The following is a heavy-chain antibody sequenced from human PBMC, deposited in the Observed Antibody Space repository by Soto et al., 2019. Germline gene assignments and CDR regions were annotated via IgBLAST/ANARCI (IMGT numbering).Heavy chain of an antibody. D-gene: IGHD5-18*01. V-gene: IGHV3-48*02. J-gene: IGHJ6*02. CDR1: GFTFSSYS. CDR3: ARKGGTATRYYYYGMDV. Sequence: HPGWSLGLSCASSGFTFSSYSMNWVRQAPRKGLEWVSYISSSSSTIYYADSVKGRFTISRDNAKNSLYLQMNSLRDEDTAVYYCARKGGTATRYYYYGMDVWGQGTTVTVSS. CDR2: ISSSSSTI.